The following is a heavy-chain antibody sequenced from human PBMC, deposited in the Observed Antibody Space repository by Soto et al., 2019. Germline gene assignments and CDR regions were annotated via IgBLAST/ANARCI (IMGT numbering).Heavy chain of an antibody. V-gene: IGHV3-23*01. J-gene: IGHJ4*02. CDR2: ISGSGDST. D-gene: IGHD3-10*01. Sequence: EVRLLESGGGLVQPGGSLRLSCAASGFTFSVYAMSWVRQAPGKGLEWVSGISGSGDSTHYADSVKGRFTVSRDNSKSMRYLQTNSVRAEDTAIYYCAKDLYGGFTYWGQGTLVTVSS. CDR3: AKDLYGGFTY. CDR1: GFTFSVYA.